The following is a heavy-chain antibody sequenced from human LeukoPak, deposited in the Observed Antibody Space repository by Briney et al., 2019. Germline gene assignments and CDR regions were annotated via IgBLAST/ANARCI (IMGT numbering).Heavy chain of an antibody. D-gene: IGHD6-25*01. CDR1: GGSFSGYY. CDR3: ARLRPSYFQH. CDR2: INHSGST. J-gene: IGHJ1*01. V-gene: IGHV4-34*01. Sequence: SETLSLTCAVYGGSFSGYYWSWIRQPPGKGLEWIREINHSGSTNYNPSLKSRVTISVDTSKNQFSLKLSSVTAADTAVYYCARLRPSYFQHWGQGTLVTVSS.